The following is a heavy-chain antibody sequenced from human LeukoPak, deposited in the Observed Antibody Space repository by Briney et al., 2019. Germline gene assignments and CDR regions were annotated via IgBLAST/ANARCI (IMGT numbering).Heavy chain of an antibody. V-gene: IGHV5-51*01. D-gene: IGHD3-22*01. J-gene: IGHJ6*03. CDR3: ARHSYDSSDFHYMDV. CDR1: GYSFTSYW. Sequence: GESLKISCKGSGYSFTSYWIGWVRQMPGKGLEWMGIIYPDDSDTRYSLSFQGQVTISADKSISTAYLQWSTPRASDTAIYYCARHSYDSSDFHYMDVWGKGTTVTISS. CDR2: IYPDDSDT.